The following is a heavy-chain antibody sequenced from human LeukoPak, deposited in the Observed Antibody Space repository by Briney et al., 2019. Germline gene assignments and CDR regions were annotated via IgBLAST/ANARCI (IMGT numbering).Heavy chain of an antibody. D-gene: IGHD4-17*01. Sequence: PGGSLRLSSAHPGFTFSSYAISWVRAGPRKGLERVSAISGSGGSTYYADSVKGRFTISRDNSKNTLYLQMNSLRAKDTAVYYCAKSLGDYHFDYWGQGTLVTVPS. J-gene: IGHJ4*02. CDR2: ISGSGGST. CDR3: AKSLGDYHFDY. V-gene: IGHV3-23*01. CDR1: GFTFSSYA.